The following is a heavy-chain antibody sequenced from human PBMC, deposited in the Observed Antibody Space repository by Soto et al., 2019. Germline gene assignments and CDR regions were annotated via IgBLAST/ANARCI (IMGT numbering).Heavy chain of an antibody. CDR1: GFTFSSYS. D-gene: IGHD3-10*01. CDR3: ARVFGSGSYIELVTGLEFDP. V-gene: IGHV3-21*01. Sequence: GGSLRLSCAASGFTFSSYSMNWVRQAPGKGLEWVSSISSSSNYIYYADSVKGRFTISRDNAKNSLYLQMNSLRAEDTAVYYFARVFGSGSYIELVTGLEFDPWGQGTLVTVS. J-gene: IGHJ5*02. CDR2: ISSSSNYI.